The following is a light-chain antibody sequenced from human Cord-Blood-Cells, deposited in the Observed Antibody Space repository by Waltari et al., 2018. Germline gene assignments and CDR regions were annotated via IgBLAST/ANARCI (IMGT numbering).Light chain of an antibody. Sequence: QSALTQPASVSGSPGQSLTIPCTGTSSDVGSYNLVSWYQPHPAKAPKLMIYEVSKRPSGVSNRFSGSKSCNTASLTISGLQAEDEADYYCCSYAGSSTLVFGGGTKLTVL. CDR1: SSDVGSYNL. CDR2: EVS. CDR3: CSYAGSSTLV. V-gene: IGLV2-23*02. J-gene: IGLJ2*01.